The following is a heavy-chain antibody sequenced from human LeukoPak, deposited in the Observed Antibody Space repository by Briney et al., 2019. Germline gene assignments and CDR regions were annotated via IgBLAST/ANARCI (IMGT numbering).Heavy chain of an antibody. CDR1: GFTFSSYG. CDR2: ISKEGGNE. J-gene: IGHJ4*02. V-gene: IGHV3-30*18. Sequence: GRSLRLSCAASGFTFSSYGMHWVRQAPGKGLEWVPIISKEGGNEDYVDSVKGRFTISRDNSKNTLYLQMNSLRAEDTAVYYCAKTTGVAVAGTGDYYFDYWGQGTLVTVSS. CDR3: AKTTGVAVAGTGDYYFDY. D-gene: IGHD6-19*01.